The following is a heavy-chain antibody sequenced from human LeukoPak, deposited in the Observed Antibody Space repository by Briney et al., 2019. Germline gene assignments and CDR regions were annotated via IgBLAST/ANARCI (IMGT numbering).Heavy chain of an antibody. CDR3: ARGWGSSSWYRAGY. V-gene: IGHV1-2*02. CDR1: GYTFTGYY. Sequence: ASVKVSCKASGYTFTGYYMHWVRQAPGQGLEWMGWINPSSGGTNYAQKFQGRVTMTRDTSISTAYMELSRLRSDDTAVYSCARGWGSSSWYRAGYWGQGTLVTVSS. D-gene: IGHD6-13*01. CDR2: INPSSGGT. J-gene: IGHJ4*02.